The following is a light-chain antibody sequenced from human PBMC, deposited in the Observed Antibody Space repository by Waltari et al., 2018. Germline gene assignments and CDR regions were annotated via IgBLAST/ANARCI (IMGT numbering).Light chain of an antibody. Sequence: EIVLTQSPASLSLSPGDRATLSCRASQRVGRTLAWDQQRPGQAPRLLSYDASSRATGIPDRFSGSGSGTDFSLTISRLEPEDFAVYYCQEYGTRPATFGQGTKVEVK. V-gene: IGKV3-20*01. CDR3: QEYGTRPAT. J-gene: IGKJ1*01. CDR2: DAS. CDR1: QRVGRT.